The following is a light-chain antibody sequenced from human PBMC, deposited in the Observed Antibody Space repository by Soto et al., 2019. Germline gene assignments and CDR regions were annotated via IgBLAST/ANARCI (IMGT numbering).Light chain of an antibody. CDR3: SSYISSSSYV. V-gene: IGLV2-14*03. CDR1: SSDVGGYKY. CDR2: DVS. J-gene: IGLJ1*01. Sequence: QSALTQPASVSGSPGQSITISCTGTSSDVGGYKYVSWYQQYPGKAPKLMIYDVSNRPSGVSNRFSGSKSGNTASLTISGLQAEDEADYYCSSYISSSSYVFGTGTKVTVL.